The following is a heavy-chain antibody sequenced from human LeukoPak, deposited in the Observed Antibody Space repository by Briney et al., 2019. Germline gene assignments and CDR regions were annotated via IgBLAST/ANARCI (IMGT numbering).Heavy chain of an antibody. V-gene: IGHV4-31*03. CDR3: ASLRGYSYLFPGGIDY. CDR2: IYYSGST. D-gene: IGHD5-18*01. Sequence: KPSETLSLTCTVSGGSISSGGYYWSWIRQHPGKGLEWIGYIYYSGSTYYNPSLKSRVTISVDTSKNQFSLKLSSVTAADTAVYYCASLRGYSYLFPGGIDYWGQGTLVTVSS. J-gene: IGHJ4*02. CDR1: GGSISSGGYY.